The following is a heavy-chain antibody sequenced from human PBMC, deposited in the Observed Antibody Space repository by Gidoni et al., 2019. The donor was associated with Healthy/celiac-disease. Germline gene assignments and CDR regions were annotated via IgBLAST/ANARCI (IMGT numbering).Heavy chain of an antibody. CDR3: ARDQQLWFGELSSLDY. D-gene: IGHD3-10*01. Sequence: QVQLVQSGAEVKKPGASVKVSCKASGYTFTSYGISWVRQAPGQGLEWMGWFSGYNGNTNYAQKLQGRVTMTTDTSTSTAYMELRSLRSDDTAVYYCARDQQLWFGELSSLDYWGQGTLVTVSS. CDR1: GYTFTSYG. CDR2: FSGYNGNT. J-gene: IGHJ4*02. V-gene: IGHV1-18*01.